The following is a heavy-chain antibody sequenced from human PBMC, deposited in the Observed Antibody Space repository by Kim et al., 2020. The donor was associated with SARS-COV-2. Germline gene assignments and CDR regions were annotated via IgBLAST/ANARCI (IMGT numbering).Heavy chain of an antibody. CDR2: ISWNSGSI. Sequence: GGSLRLSCAASGFTFDDYAMHWVRQAPGKGLEWVSGISWNSGSIGYADSVKGRFTISRDNAKNSLYLQMNSLRAEDTALYYCAKDMYSSSLGFGVQMGFPGGPDAFDIWGQGTMVTVSS. CDR1: GFTFDDYA. CDR3: AKDMYSSSLGFGVQMGFPGGPDAFDI. D-gene: IGHD6-13*01. V-gene: IGHV3-9*01. J-gene: IGHJ3*02.